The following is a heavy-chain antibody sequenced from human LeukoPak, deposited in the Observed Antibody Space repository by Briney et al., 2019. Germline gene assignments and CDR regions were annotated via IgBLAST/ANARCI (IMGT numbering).Heavy chain of an antibody. Sequence: ASMKVSCKASGYTFTGYDINWVRQATGQGLEWMGWMNPNSGNTGYAQKFQGRVTMTRNTSISTAYMELSSLRSEDTAVYYCARVPPIEWLPSIRNYYYYYGMDVWGQGTTVTVSS. V-gene: IGHV1-8*01. CDR3: ARVPPIEWLPSIRNYYYYYGMDV. D-gene: IGHD6-19*01. J-gene: IGHJ6*02. CDR1: GYTFTGYD. CDR2: MNPNSGNT.